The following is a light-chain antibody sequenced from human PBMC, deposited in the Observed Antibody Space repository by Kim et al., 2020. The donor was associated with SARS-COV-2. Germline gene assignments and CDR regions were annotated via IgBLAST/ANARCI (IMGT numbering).Light chain of an antibody. V-gene: IGLV1-40*01. CDR2: ANS. CDR1: SSNIGAAYD. J-gene: IGLJ3*02. Sequence: GQRVTISCTGSSSNIGAAYDVHWYQQFPRTAPKLLIYANSDRPSGVPDRFSGSKSGTSASLAIAGLQAEDEADYYCQTYDSLSGWVFGGGTRLTVL. CDR3: QTYDSLSGWV.